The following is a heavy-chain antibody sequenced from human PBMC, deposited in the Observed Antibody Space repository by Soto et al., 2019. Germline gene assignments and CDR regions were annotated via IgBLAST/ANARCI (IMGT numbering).Heavy chain of an antibody. CDR3: ARERYYDSSGYYSYYFDY. CDR2: IWYDGSNK. J-gene: IGHJ4*02. D-gene: IGHD3-22*01. Sequence: GGSLRLSCAASGFTFSSYGMHWVRQAPAKGLEWVAVIWYDGSNKYYADSVKGRFTISRDNSKNTLYLQMNSLRAEDTAVYYCARERYYDSSGYYSYYFDYWGQGTLVTVSS. V-gene: IGHV3-33*01. CDR1: GFTFSSYG.